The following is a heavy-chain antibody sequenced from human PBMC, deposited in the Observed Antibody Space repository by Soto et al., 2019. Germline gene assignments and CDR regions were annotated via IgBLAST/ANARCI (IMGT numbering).Heavy chain of an antibody. J-gene: IGHJ4*02. CDR1: GDSIKTHY. CDR2: IYYSGST. CDR3: ASGWMAAFDN. Sequence: PSETLSLTCNVTGDSIKTHYWSWIRQAPGKGLEWIGYIYYSGSTLYNPSLKRRVTISADTAKNQFSLRLTSLTAADTAVYYCASGWMAAFDNWGQGTLVTVPQ. V-gene: IGHV4-59*11. D-gene: IGHD2-2*03.